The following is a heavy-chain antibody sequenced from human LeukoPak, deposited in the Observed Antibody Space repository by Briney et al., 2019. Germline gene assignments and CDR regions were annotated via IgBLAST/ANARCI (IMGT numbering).Heavy chain of an antibody. CDR3: ARGSDGWFAFDY. CDR1: GFTFSSYA. Sequence: GRSLRLSCAASGFTFSSYAMHWVRQAPGKGLGWVAVISYDGTNKYYADSVKGRFTISRDNSKHTLYLQMNSLTGEDTAVYYCARGSDGWFAFDYWGQGILVTVSS. J-gene: IGHJ4*02. CDR2: ISYDGTNK. D-gene: IGHD6-19*01. V-gene: IGHV3-30*14.